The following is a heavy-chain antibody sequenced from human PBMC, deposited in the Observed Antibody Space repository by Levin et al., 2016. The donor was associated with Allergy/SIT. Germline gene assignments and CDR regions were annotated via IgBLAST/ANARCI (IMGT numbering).Heavy chain of an antibody. J-gene: IGHJ3*02. Sequence: WIRQPPGKGLEWVSGISGSGGSTYYADSVKGRFTISRDNSKNTLYLQMNSLRAEDTAVYYCAKDRSGSNWNDAFDMWGQGTMVTVSS. D-gene: IGHD1-1*01. V-gene: IGHV3-23*01. CDR2: ISGSGGST. CDR3: AKDRSGSNWNDAFDM.